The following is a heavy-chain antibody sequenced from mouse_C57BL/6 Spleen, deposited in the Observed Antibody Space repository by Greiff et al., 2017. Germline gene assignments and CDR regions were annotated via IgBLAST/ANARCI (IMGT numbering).Heavy chain of an antibody. J-gene: IGHJ3*01. D-gene: IGHD2-4*01. Sequence: EVKVEESGGGLVKPGGSLKLSCAASGFTFSDYGMHWVRQAPEKGLEWVAYISSGSSTIYYADTVKGRFTISRDNAKNTLFLQMTSLRSEDTAMYYCARPSYDYDGAWFAYWGQGTLVTVSA. CDR2: ISSGSSTI. CDR1: GFTFSDYG. V-gene: IGHV5-17*01. CDR3: ARPSYDYDGAWFAY.